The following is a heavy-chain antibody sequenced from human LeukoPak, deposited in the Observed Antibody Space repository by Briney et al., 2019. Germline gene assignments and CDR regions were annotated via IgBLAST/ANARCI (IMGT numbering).Heavy chain of an antibody. J-gene: IGHJ6*02. CDR1: GYTFTSYD. V-gene: IGHV1-8*01. CDR3: AKHVLLWFGEYNYYYYYGMDV. CDR2: MNPNSGNT. Sequence: ASVKVSCKASGYTFTSYDINWVRQATGQGLEWMGWMNPNSGNTGYAQKFQGRVTMTRNTSISTAYMELSSLRSEDTAVYYCAKHVLLWFGEYNYYYYYGMDVWGQGTTVTVSS. D-gene: IGHD3-10*01.